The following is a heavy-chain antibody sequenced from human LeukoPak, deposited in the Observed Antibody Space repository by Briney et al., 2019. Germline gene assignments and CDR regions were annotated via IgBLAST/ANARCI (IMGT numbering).Heavy chain of an antibody. D-gene: IGHD1-26*01. J-gene: IGHJ4*02. V-gene: IGHV3-23*01. Sequence: GGSLRLSCAAPGFTFSSYAMSWVRQAPGKGLEWVSAISGSGGSTYYADSVKGRFTISRDNSKNTLYLQMNSLRAEDTAVYYCANVIVGATPGFDYWGQGTLVTVSS. CDR2: ISGSGGST. CDR1: GFTFSSYA. CDR3: ANVIVGATPGFDY.